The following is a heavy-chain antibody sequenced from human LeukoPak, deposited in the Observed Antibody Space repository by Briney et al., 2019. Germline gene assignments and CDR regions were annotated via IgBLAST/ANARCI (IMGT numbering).Heavy chain of an antibody. J-gene: IGHJ4*02. V-gene: IGHV5-51*01. D-gene: IGHD3-22*01. CDR3: ARQFRDSSGYYSYYFDY. CDR2: IYPGESAT. Sequence: PGESLKISCKGSGSRFTTYWIGWVRQMPGRGLEWLGIIYPGESATRYSPSFQGQVTISADKSISTAYLQWSSLKASDTAMYYCARQFRDSSGYYSYYFDYWGQGTLVTVSS. CDR1: GSRFTTYW.